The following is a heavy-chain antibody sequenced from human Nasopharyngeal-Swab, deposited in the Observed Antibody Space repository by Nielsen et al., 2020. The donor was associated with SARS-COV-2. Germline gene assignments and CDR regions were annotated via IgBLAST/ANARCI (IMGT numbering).Heavy chain of an antibody. V-gene: IGHV3-21*06. CDR3: VRGSYGHYDS. J-gene: IGHJ5*01. CDR1: GFTFSSYT. Sequence: GGSLRLSCAASGFTFSSYTMNWVRQAPGKGLEWVSSISPTSDYIYYAESVQGRFTISRNNAKNSLFLQMNSLRAEETAIYYCVRGSYGHYDSWGQGALITVSS. D-gene: IGHD4-17*01. CDR2: ISPTSDYI.